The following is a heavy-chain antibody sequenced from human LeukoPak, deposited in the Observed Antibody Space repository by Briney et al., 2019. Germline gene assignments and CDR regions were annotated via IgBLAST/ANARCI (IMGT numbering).Heavy chain of an antibody. Sequence: ASVKVSCKASGYTFISYDINWVRQATGQGLEWMGWMSPNSGNTGYAQKFQGRITMTKSTSISTAYMELCDLESEDTAVYYCASREPGIAVAGTLGDYWGQGTLVTVSS. V-gene: IGHV1-8*01. J-gene: IGHJ4*02. CDR1: GYTFISYD. CDR3: ASREPGIAVAGTLGDY. D-gene: IGHD6-19*01. CDR2: MSPNSGNT.